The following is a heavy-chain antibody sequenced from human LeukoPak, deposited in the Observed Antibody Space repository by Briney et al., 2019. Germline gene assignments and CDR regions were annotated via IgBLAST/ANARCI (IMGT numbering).Heavy chain of an antibody. V-gene: IGHV3-30*02. D-gene: IGHD1-1*01. CDR3: AKATAPRPFDY. J-gene: IGHJ4*02. CDR1: GFNFSSYG. CDR2: IRYDGSNK. Sequence: PGGSLRLSCAASGFNFSSYGMHWVRQAPGKGLEWVAFIRYDGSNKYYADSVKGRFTISRDNSKNTLYLRMNSLRAEDTAVYYCAKATAPRPFDYWGQGTLVTVSS.